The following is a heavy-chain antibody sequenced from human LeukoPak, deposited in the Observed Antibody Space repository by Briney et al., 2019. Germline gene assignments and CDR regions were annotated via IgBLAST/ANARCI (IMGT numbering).Heavy chain of an antibody. CDR3: ARDTSGNDY. CDR1: GFTFSTYW. D-gene: IGHD4-23*01. J-gene: IGHJ4*02. Sequence: PGGSLRLSCAASGFTFSTYWMSWVRQTPGKGLEWVANIKQDGSEKYYVDSVKGRFTISRDNAKNSLYLQMNSLRAEDTAMYYCARDTSGNDYWGQGTLVNVSS. CDR2: IKQDGSEK. V-gene: IGHV3-7*01.